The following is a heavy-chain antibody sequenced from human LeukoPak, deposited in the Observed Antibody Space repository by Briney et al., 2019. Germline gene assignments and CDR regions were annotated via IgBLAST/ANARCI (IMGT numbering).Heavy chain of an antibody. D-gene: IGHD3-22*01. CDR3: ARRSFYDSSGYLIDY. V-gene: IGHV4-39*01. J-gene: IGHJ4*02. CDR2: IYYSGST. Sequence: SETLSLTCTVSGVSISSSSYYWGWIRQPPGKGLEWIGSIYYSGSTFYNPSLKSRVTISVDTSKNQFSLKLSSVTAADTAVYYCARRSFYDSSGYLIDYWGQGTLVTVSS. CDR1: GVSISSSSYY.